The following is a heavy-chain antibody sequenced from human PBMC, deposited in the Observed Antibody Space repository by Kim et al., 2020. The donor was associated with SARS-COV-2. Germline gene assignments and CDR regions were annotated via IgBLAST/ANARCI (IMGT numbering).Heavy chain of an antibody. CDR1: GFTFSSYA. CDR2: ISGSGGST. V-gene: IGHV3-23*01. Sequence: GGSLRLSCAASGFTFSSYAMSWVRQAPGKGLEWVSAISGSGGSTYYADSVKGRFTISRDNSKNTLYLQMNSLRAEDTAVYYCAKGLRCLEWLANSFYVDYWGQGTLVTVSS. D-gene: IGHD3-3*01. J-gene: IGHJ4*02. CDR3: AKGLRCLEWLANSFYVDY.